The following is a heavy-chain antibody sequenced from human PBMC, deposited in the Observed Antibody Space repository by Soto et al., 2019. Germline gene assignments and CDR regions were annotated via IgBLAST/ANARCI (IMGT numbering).Heavy chain of an antibody. Sequence: GASVKVSCKASGYTFTSYGISWVRQAPGQGLEWMGWTSAYNGNTNYAQKLQGRVTMTTDTSTSTAYMELRSLRSDDTAVYYCARLSGAIYYYYMDVWGKGTTVTVSS. CDR2: TSAYNGNT. CDR3: ARLSGAIYYYYMDV. CDR1: GYTFTSYG. V-gene: IGHV1-18*01. J-gene: IGHJ6*03. D-gene: IGHD7-27*01.